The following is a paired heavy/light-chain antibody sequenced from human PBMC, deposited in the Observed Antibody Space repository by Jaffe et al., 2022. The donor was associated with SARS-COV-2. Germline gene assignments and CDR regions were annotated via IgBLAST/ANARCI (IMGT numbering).Heavy chain of an antibody. CDR1: GFTFITYA. J-gene: IGHJ3*02. Sequence: QVHLLESGGGAVQPGESLTLSCSASGFTFITYAMHWVRQAPGRGLEWLAMISYDGTYARYTDSVRGRFTVSRDNSNNTLHLQVSGLRAEDTADYFCARLRSRGNAFDIWGPGTTVTVS. CDR2: ISYDGTYA. CDR3: ARLRSRGNAFDI. V-gene: IGHV3-30*04. D-gene: IGHD2-15*01.
Light chain of an antibody. J-gene: IGLJ3*02. CDR2: ENN. CDR1: RGTIATNY. V-gene: IGLV6-57*02. Sequence: NFMLTQPHSVSESPGKTVTISCTASRGTIATNYVQWFQRRPGSAPTTIIFENNQRPSAIPDRFSASIDSSSNSASLTISGLEAEDEADYFCQSYDNGNWVFGTGTRLTVL. CDR3: QSYDNGNWV.